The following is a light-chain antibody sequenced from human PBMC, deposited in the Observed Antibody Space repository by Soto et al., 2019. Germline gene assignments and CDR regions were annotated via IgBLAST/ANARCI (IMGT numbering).Light chain of an antibody. J-gene: IGLJ3*02. CDR3: ASWDDSLTGWV. V-gene: IGLV1-44*01. Sequence: QPVLTQPPSASGTPGQRVTISCSGSSSNIGSNTVNWYQQLPGTAPKLLIYSNNQRPSGVPDRFTGSKSGTSASLAISGLQSEDEAAFFCASWDDSLTGWVFGGGTKLTVL. CDR2: SNN. CDR1: SSNIGSNT.